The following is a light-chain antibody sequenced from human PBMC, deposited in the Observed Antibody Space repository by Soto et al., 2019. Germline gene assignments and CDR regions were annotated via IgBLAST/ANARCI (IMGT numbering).Light chain of an antibody. Sequence: DIPMTQSPSTLSASVGDRVTITCRASQSISSRLAWYQQKPGKAPKLLIYKASSFESGVPSRFSGSGSGTEFTLTISSLQPDDFATYYCQQYNSYPWTFGQGTKVEIK. CDR1: QSISSR. CDR2: KAS. V-gene: IGKV1-5*03. CDR3: QQYNSYPWT. J-gene: IGKJ1*01.